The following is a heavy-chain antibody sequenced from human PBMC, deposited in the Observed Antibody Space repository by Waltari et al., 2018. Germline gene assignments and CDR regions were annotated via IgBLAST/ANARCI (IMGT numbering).Heavy chain of an antibody. D-gene: IGHD6-19*01. V-gene: IGHV3-48*04. CDR3: ARWQWLDLLDY. CDR2: ISSSSSTI. CDR1: GFTFSSYS. Sequence: EVQLVESGGGLVQPGGSLRLSCAASGFTFSSYSMNWVSQAPGKGLEWVSYISSSSSTIYYADSVKGRFTISRDNAKNSLYLQMNSLRAEDTAVYYCARWQWLDLLDYWGQGTLVTVSS. J-gene: IGHJ4*02.